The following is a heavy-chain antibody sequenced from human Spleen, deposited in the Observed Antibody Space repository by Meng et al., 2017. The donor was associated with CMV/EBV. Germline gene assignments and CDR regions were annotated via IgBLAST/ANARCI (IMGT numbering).Heavy chain of an antibody. CDR1: GGCFSGYY. J-gene: IGHJ4*02. D-gene: IGHD2-2*01. CDR3: ARGHCSSTSCYHFDY. Sequence: VDGGCFSGYYWSWIRQPPGKGLEWIGEINHSGSTNYNPSLKSRVTISVDTSKNQFSLKLSSVTAADTAVYYCARGHCSSTSCYHFDYWGQGTLVTVS. CDR2: INHSGST. V-gene: IGHV4-34*01.